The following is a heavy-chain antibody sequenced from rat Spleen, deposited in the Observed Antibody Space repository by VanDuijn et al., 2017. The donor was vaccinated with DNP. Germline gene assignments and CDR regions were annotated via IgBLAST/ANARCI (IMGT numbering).Heavy chain of an antibody. J-gene: IGHJ2*01. CDR1: GFSITTNY. D-gene: IGHD1-4*01. CDR2: ISYSGSS. V-gene: IGHV3-1*01. CDR3: ARTSGFDY. Sequence: EVQLQESGPGPVKPSHSLSLTCSVTGFSITTNYWGWIWKFQGNKMEWIGHISYSGSSGYNPSLKSRISITRDTSKNQFFLQLNSVTTEDTATYYCARTSGFDYWGQGVMVRVSS.